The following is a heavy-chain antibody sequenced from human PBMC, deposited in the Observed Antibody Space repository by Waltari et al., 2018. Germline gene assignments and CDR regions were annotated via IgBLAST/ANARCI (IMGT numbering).Heavy chain of an antibody. CDR1: GFTFSDYW. J-gene: IGHJ4*02. Sequence: EVLLVESGGGLVQPGGSLRLSCVASGFTFSDYWMSWVRQAPGKGLEWVANIKYDGSDKYNVDSVEGRFTISRDNAKNSLYLQMNNLRAEDTAVYYCASQSTTLFDYWGQGTLVTVSS. D-gene: IGHD2-15*01. CDR3: ASQSTTLFDY. V-gene: IGHV3-7*01. CDR2: IKYDGSDK.